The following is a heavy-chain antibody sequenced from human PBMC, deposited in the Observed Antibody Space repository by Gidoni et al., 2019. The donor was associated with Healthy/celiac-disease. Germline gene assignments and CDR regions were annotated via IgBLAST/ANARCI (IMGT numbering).Heavy chain of an antibody. Sequence: QLQLQESGPGLVKPSETLSLTCTVSGGSISSSSSYWGWIRQPPGKGLEWIGSIYYSGSTYYNPSLKSRVTISVDTSKNQFSLKLSSVTAADTAVYYWARRRGDGYNVVYWGQGTLVTVSS. D-gene: IGHD3-10*01. CDR3: ARRRGDGYNVVY. CDR1: GGSISSSSSY. CDR2: IYYSGST. J-gene: IGHJ4*02. V-gene: IGHV4-39*01.